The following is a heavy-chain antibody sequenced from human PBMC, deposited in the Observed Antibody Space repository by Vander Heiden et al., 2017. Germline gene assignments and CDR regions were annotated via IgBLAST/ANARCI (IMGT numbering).Heavy chain of an antibody. D-gene: IGHD3-22*01. J-gene: IGHJ4*02. V-gene: IGHV3-23*01. CDR2: ISGSGGST. Sequence: EVQLLASGGGLVQPGGSLGLCCAASGFPFRGYAMSWVRQAPGKGLEWVSAISGSGGSTYYADSVKGRFTISRDNSKNTLYLQMNSLRAEDTAVYYCAKGVRIVVVIQPFDYWGQGTLVTVSS. CDR1: GFPFRGYA. CDR3: AKGVRIVVVIQPFDY.